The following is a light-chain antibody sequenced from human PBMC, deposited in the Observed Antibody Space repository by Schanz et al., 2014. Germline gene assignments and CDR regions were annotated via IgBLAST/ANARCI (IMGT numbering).Light chain of an antibody. Sequence: DIQMTQSPYSLSASVGDKVIITCQASQDITNYVNWYQQKPGKVPELLIYHASILETGVPSRFSGSGSGTVFTFTISSLQPEDVATYYCQQYDSLPFSFGPGTKMSIK. V-gene: IGKV1-33*01. CDR3: QQYDSLPFS. CDR2: HAS. CDR1: QDITNY. J-gene: IGKJ3*01.